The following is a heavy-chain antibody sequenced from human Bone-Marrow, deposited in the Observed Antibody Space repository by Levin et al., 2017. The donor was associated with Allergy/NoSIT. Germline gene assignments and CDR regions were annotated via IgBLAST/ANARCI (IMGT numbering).Heavy chain of an antibody. D-gene: IGHD3-10*01. CDR1: RFSFRNYG. J-gene: IGHJ6*02. CDR2: ISYDGNDE. V-gene: IGHV3-30*18. Sequence: GGSLRLSCAASRFSFRNYGMHWVRQAPGKGLEWVAVISYDGNDEYYSDSVKGRFTISRDNSKNTLYLQMNSLRAEDTAVYYCAKDRGNNYYQYGMDAWGQGTTVTVSS. CDR3: AKDRGNNYYQYGMDA.